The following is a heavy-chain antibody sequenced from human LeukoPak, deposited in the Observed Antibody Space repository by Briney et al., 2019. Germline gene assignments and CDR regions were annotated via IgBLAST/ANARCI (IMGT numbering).Heavy chain of an antibody. CDR3: ATGRTKKY. D-gene: IGHD2-8*01. CDR1: GFTLSNYW. V-gene: IGHV3-7*01. CDR2: IKEDGSEI. J-gene: IGHJ4*02. Sequence: PGGSLRLSCVASGFTLSNYWMNWVRQAPGERPEWVANIKEDGSEIYYVDSVKGRFTISRDNAKNSLYLQMNSLRAEDTAVYYCATGRTKKYWGQGTLVTVSS.